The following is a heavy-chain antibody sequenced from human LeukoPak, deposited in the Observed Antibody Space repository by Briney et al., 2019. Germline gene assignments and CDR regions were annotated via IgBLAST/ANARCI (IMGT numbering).Heavy chain of an antibody. D-gene: IGHD3-3*01. V-gene: IGHV3-74*01. J-gene: IGHJ5*02. Sequence: GGSLRVSCAASGFTFSNYWMHWVRQVPGKGLVWVSRINSDGSSPRYADSVKGRFTISRDNGRSTVYLQMNSLRPEDTALYYCVRELYSTSNWFDPWGQGTLVTVSS. CDR2: INSDGSSP. CDR1: GFTFSNYW. CDR3: VRELYSTSNWFDP.